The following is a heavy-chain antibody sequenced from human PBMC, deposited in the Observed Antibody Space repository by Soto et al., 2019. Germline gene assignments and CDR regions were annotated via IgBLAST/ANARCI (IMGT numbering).Heavy chain of an antibody. D-gene: IGHD1-26*01. J-gene: IGHJ4*02. V-gene: IGHV4-34*01. CDR3: ASESYYFDY. CDR1: GGSFSGYY. Sequence: SETLSLTCAVYGGSFSGYYWSWIRQPPGKGLEWIGEINHSGSTNYNPSLKSRVTISVDTSKNQFSLKLSSVTAADTAVYYCASESYYFDYWGQGTLVTVSS. CDR2: INHSGST.